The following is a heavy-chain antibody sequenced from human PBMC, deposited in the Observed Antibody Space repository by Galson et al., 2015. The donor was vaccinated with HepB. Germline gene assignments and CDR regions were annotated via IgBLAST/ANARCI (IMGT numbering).Heavy chain of an antibody. J-gene: IGHJ6*03. CDR2: MNTNTGTP. CDR1: GYTSTDYV. D-gene: IGHD3-3*01. V-gene: IGHV7-4-1*02. CDR3: ARSPLRFLDWLPYYDYYYMDV. Sequence: SVKVSCKASGYTSTDYVVNWVRQAPRQGLEWMGWMNTNTGTPTYAPGFAGRFVFSLDTSVTTAYLQISSLETDDTPVYYGARSPLRFLDWLPYYDYYYMDVWGEGTTVTVSS.